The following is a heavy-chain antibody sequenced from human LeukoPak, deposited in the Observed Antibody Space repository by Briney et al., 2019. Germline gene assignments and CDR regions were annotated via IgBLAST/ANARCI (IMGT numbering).Heavy chain of an antibody. J-gene: IGHJ4*02. CDR2: ISYSGTT. V-gene: IGHV4-59*08. CDR1: GGSISNYY. D-gene: IGHD5-12*01. CDR3: ASLWGSGSGPPKYYFDH. Sequence: SETLSLTCTVSGGSISNYYWSWVRQPPGKGLEWCGYISYSGTTNYNTSLKSRVTISVDTSKNQSSLKLSSVTASDTAVYYCASLWGSGSGPPKYYFDHWGQGTPVTVSS.